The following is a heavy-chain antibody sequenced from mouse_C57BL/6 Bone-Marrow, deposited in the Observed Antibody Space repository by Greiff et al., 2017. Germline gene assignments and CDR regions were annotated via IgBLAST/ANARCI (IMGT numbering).Heavy chain of an antibody. CDR3: ARTYYYGSSHYAMDY. Sequence: EVNLVESGGGLVKPGGSLKLSCAASGFTFSDYGMHWVRQAPEKGLEWVAYISSGSSTIYYADTVKGRFTISRDNAKNTLFLQMTSLRSEDTAMYYCARTYYYGSSHYAMDYWGQGTSVTVSS. CDR2: ISSGSSTI. CDR1: GFTFSDYG. J-gene: IGHJ4*01. V-gene: IGHV5-17*01. D-gene: IGHD1-1*01.